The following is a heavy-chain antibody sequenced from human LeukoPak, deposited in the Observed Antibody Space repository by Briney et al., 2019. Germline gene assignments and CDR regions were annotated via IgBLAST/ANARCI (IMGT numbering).Heavy chain of an antibody. D-gene: IGHD5-12*01. V-gene: IGHV3-21*01. J-gene: IGHJ5*02. CDR3: ARGGVDIVATSWFDP. Sequence: KPGGSLRLSCAASGFTFSSYSMNWVRQAPGKGLEWVSSISSSSSYIYYADSVKGRFTISRDNAKNSLYLQMNSLRAEDAAVYYCARGGVDIVATSWFDPWGQGTLVTVSS. CDR1: GFTFSSYS. CDR2: ISSSSSYI.